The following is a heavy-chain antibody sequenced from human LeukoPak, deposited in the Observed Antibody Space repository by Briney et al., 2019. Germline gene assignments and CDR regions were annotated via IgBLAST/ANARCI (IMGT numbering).Heavy chain of an antibody. J-gene: IGHJ5*02. V-gene: IGHV1-46*01. Sequence: ASVKVSCKASGYTFTSYDINWVRQAPGQGLEWMGIINPSGGSTSYAQKFQGRVTMTRDTSTSTVYMELSSLRSEDTAVYYCARGRNYYGSEDNWFDPWGQGTLVTVSS. D-gene: IGHD3-10*01. CDR2: INPSGGST. CDR1: GYTFTSYD. CDR3: ARGRNYYGSEDNWFDP.